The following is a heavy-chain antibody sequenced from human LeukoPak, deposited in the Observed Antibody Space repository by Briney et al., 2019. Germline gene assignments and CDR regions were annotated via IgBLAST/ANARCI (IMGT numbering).Heavy chain of an antibody. J-gene: IGHJ5*02. CDR3: SSRYSYGSNWFDP. Sequence: ASVKVSCKASGYTFTDYGMNWVRQAPGQGLEWMGGIIPIFGTANYAQKFQGRVTITADESTSTAYMELSSLRSEDTAVYYCSSRYSYGSNWFDPWAREPWSPSPQ. CDR1: GYTFTDYG. D-gene: IGHD5-18*01. CDR2: IIPIFGTA. V-gene: IGHV1-69*13.